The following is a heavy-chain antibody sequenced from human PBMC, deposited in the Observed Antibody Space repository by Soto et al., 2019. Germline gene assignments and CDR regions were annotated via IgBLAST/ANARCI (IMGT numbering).Heavy chain of an antibody. Sequence: EVQLVESGGGLVQPGGSLKLSCAASGFTFSGSAMHWVRQASGKGLEWVGRIRSKANSYATAYAASVKGRFTISRDDSKNTAYLQMNSLKTEDTAVYYCTRHGLRWFDYWGQGTLVTVSS. J-gene: IGHJ4*02. CDR1: GFTFSGSA. D-gene: IGHD4-17*01. CDR3: TRHGLRWFDY. CDR2: IRSKANSYAT. V-gene: IGHV3-73*01.